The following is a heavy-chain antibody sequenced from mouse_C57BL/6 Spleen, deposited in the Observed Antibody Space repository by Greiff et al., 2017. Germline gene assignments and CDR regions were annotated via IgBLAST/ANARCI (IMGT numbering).Heavy chain of an antibody. V-gene: IGHV3-6*01. CDR3: ARWAYYGPFDD. CDR2: INYDGSN. CDR1: GFSIPSGYY. J-gene: IGHJ2*01. Sequence: DVQLQESGPGLVQPSQSLSLTCSVTGFSIPSGYYWNWFRQFPGNKLEWMGYINYDGSNKYNPSLKNRISITRDTAKNQFFLKLHSVTTDDTATCYYARWAYYGPFDDWGQGTTLTVSS. D-gene: IGHD1-1*01.